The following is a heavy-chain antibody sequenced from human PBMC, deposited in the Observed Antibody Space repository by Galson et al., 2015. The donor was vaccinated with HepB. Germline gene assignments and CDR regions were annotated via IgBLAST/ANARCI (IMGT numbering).Heavy chain of an antibody. CDR1: SGSISSYY. V-gene: IGHV4-59*01. D-gene: IGHD3-10*01. CDR2: IYYSGST. J-gene: IGHJ4*02. Sequence: ETLSLTCTVSSGSISSYYWSWIRQPPGKGLEWIGYIYYSGSTNYNPSLKSRVTISVDTSKSQFSLKLSSVTAADTAVYYCARALYGPYYFDYWGQGTLVTVSS. CDR3: ARALYGPYYFDY.